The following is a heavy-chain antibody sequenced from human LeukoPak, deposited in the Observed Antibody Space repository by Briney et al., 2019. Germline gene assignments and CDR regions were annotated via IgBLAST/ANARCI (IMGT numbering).Heavy chain of an antibody. Sequence: VSGPTLVKPTQTLTLTCTFSGFSLSTSGVGVGWIRQPPGKALEWLALIYWDDDKRYSPPLKSRLTITKDTSKNQVVLTMTNMDPVDTATYYCAHAPASEWLRLLWFDFWGQGTLVTVSS. V-gene: IGHV2-5*02. D-gene: IGHD5-12*01. J-gene: IGHJ4*02. CDR3: AHAPASEWLRLLWFDF. CDR2: IYWDDDK. CDR1: GFSLSTSGVG.